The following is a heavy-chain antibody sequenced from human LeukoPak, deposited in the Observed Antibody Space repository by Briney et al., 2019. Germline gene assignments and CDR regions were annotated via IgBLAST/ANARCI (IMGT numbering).Heavy chain of an antibody. J-gene: IGHJ4*02. CDR2: ISYDGSNK. V-gene: IGHV3-30*03. CDR3: AREGGYSGSYRDCYFDY. D-gene: IGHD1-26*01. Sequence: GGSLRLSCAASGIIFSNYWMHWVRQAPGKGLEWVAVISYDGSNKYYADSVKGRFTISRDNSKNTLYLQMNSLRAEDTAVYYCAREGGYSGSYRDCYFDYWGQGTLVTVSS. CDR1: GIIFSNYW.